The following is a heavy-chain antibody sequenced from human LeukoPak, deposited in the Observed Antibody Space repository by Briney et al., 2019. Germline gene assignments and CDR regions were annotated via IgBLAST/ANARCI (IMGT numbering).Heavy chain of an antibody. CDR2: MNPNSGNT. J-gene: IGHJ6*03. Sequence: ASVKVSCKASGYTFTSYDINWVRQATGQGLEWMGWMNPNSGNTGYAQKFQGRVTMTRNTSISTAYMELSSLRSEDTAVYYCARGRDTGPFSYYYMDVWGKGTTVTVSS. CDR3: ARGRDTGPFSYYYMDV. D-gene: IGHD5-18*01. V-gene: IGHV1-8*01. CDR1: GYTFTSYD.